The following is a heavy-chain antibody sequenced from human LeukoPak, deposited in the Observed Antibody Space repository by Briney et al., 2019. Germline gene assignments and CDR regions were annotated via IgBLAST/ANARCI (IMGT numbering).Heavy chain of an antibody. D-gene: IGHD1-7*01. CDR1: GSTFGDYS. CDR2: LRSKGYGGTT. Sequence: GGSLRLSCTASGSTFGDYSTSWVRQAPGKGLEWVGFLRSKGYGGTTEYAASVKGRFTISRDDSKSIAYLQMNSLKIEDTAVYYCTRAGGTVELYWGQGTLVTVSS. CDR3: TRAGGTVELY. J-gene: IGHJ4*02. V-gene: IGHV3-49*04.